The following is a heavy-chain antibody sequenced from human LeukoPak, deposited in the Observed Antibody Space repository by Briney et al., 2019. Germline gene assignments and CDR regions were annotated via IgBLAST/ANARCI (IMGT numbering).Heavy chain of an antibody. CDR2: INPKSGGT. Sequence: ASVKVSCKASGYTFTGNYMHWVRQAPGHRLEWMGWINPKSGGTNYAQKFQGRVTMTRDTSTSTAYMELSRLRSDDTAVYYCARDQSGMDVWGQGTTVTVSS. CDR3: ARDQSGMDV. CDR1: GYTFTGNY. V-gene: IGHV1-2*02. J-gene: IGHJ6*02.